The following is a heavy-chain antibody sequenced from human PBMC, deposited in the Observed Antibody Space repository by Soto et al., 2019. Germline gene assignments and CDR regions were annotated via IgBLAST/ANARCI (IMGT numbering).Heavy chain of an antibody. J-gene: IGHJ4*02. V-gene: IGHV3-21*01. CDR2: ISSTGTYL. CDR3: ARQLHFGELSLGF. CDR1: GFTFSAYN. Sequence: GGSLRLSCAASGFTFSAYNIYWVRQAPGKGLEWVSFISSTGTYLNYAASLKGRFTISRDNANGSVFLQMDNLSAEDTAVYYCARQLHFGELSLGFWGQGTLVTVSS. D-gene: IGHD3-10*01.